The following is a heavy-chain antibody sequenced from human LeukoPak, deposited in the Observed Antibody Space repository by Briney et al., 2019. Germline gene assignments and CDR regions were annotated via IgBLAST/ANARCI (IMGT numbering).Heavy chain of an antibody. J-gene: IGHJ6*03. D-gene: IGHD3-10*01. CDR3: ARGAWDARPGSSYVTYYMDV. CDR2: IYYSGST. CDR1: GGSISSYY. Sequence: SETLSLTCTVSGGSISSYYWSWIRQPPGKGLEWIGYIYYSGSTYYNPSLKSRVTISVDTSKNQFSLKLSSVTAADTAVYYCARGAWDARPGSSYVTYYMDVWGKGTTVTISS. V-gene: IGHV4-59*01.